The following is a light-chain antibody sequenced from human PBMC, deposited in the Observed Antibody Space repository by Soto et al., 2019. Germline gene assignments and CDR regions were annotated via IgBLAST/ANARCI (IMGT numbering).Light chain of an antibody. CDR2: GAS. CDR3: QQYNSWPPT. CDR1: QSVSSD. V-gene: IGKV3-15*01. J-gene: IGKJ4*01. Sequence: EIVMTQSPAILSVSPGKRATLSCRASQSVSSDLAWYQQKPGQAPRLLIYGASTRATSIAARFSGSGSGTEFTLTITSLQSEDFAVYYCQQYNSWPPTFGGGTKVEIK.